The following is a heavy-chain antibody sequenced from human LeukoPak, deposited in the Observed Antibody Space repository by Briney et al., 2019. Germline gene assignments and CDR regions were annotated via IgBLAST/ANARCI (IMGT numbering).Heavy chain of an antibody. CDR2: IYTSGST. J-gene: IGHJ1*01. V-gene: IGHV4-4*09. D-gene: IGHD3-22*01. CDR3: AATYYYDSSGYYFRIAEYFQH. Sequence: SETLSLTCTVPGGSISSYYWSWIRQPPGKGLEWIGYIYTSGSTNYNPSLKSRVTISVDTSKNQFSLKLSSVTAADTAVYYCAATYYYDSSGYYFRIAEYFQHWGQGTLVTVSS. CDR1: GGSISSYY.